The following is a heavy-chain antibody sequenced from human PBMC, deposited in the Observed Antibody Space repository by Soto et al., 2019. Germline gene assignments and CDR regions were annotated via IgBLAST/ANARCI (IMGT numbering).Heavy chain of an antibody. V-gene: IGHV4-31*03. Sequence: QVQLQESGPGLVKPSQTLSLTGTVSVGSINSGGYYWSWIRQHPGKVLEWIGHIFHSLDTYYNPSIKSRLTMSVDTSKTQFSLRLTSVIAADTAVYYCARVTASATIDNWGQGTLVTVAS. CDR3: ARVTASATIDN. CDR2: IFHSLDT. J-gene: IGHJ4*02. CDR1: VGSINSGGYY. D-gene: IGHD3-16*01.